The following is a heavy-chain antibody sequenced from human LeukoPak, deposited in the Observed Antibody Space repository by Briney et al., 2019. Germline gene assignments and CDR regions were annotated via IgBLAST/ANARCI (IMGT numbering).Heavy chain of an antibody. J-gene: IGHJ4*02. CDR2: ISGSSGNT. V-gene: IGHV3-23*01. Sequence: PGGSLRLSCAASGFTFNTYAMSWVRQAPGKGLEWVSAISGSSGNTYYADSVKGRFTFSRDNAKNSLYLQMNNLRAEDTAVYYCATLVRDSYGSYFDYWGQGTLVTVSS. CDR3: ATLVRDSYGSYFDY. CDR1: GFTFNTYA. D-gene: IGHD5-18*01.